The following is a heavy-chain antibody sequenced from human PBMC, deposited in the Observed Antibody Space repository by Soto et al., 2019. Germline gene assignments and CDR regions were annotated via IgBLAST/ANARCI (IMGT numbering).Heavy chain of an antibody. V-gene: IGHV3-23*01. Sequence: EVQLLESGGGLVQPEGSLRLSCEASGFNFSSYAMSWVHQAPGKGLEWVSGISGGGSTTYYADSVKGRFTISRDNSKNTLYLQVNRLRAEDTAVYYCARDQAAGGTISRYFQDWGQGTLVTVSS. J-gene: IGHJ1*01. CDR2: ISGGGSTT. D-gene: IGHD6-13*01. CDR3: ARDQAAGGTISRYFQD. CDR1: GFNFSSYA.